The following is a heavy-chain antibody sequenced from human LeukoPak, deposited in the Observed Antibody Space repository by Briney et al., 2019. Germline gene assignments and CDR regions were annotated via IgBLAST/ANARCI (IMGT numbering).Heavy chain of an antibody. Sequence: SETLSLTCTVSGASISGYYWSWIRQSPGKGLECIGYIYHSGSTNYNPSLKNRVTISVDTSKNQFSLKLSSVTAADTAVYYCAGHSGGPFDSWGQGALVTVSS. CDR3: AGHSGGPFDS. J-gene: IGHJ4*02. V-gene: IGHV4-59*08. CDR1: GASISGYY. D-gene: IGHD3-10*01. CDR2: IYHSGST.